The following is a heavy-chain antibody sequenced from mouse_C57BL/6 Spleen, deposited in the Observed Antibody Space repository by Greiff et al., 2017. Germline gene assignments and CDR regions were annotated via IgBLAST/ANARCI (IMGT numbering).Heavy chain of an antibody. CDR3: TTKDYGSFDY. Sequence: SGAELVRPGASVKLSCTASGFNIKDDYMHWVKQRPEQGLEWIGWIDPENGDTEYASKFQGKATITADTASNKAYLQLSSLTSEDTAVYYCTTKDYGSFDYWGQGTTLTVSS. D-gene: IGHD1-1*01. V-gene: IGHV14-4*01. J-gene: IGHJ2*01. CDR2: IDPENGDT. CDR1: GFNIKDDY.